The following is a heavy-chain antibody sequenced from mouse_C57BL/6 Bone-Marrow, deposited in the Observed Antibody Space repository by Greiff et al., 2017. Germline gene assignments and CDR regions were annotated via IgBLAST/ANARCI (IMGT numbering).Heavy chain of an antibody. CDR3: ARRYSNYEDYAMDY. J-gene: IGHJ4*01. Sequence: VQLVESGPELVKPGASVKISCKASGYAFSSSWMNWVKQRPGKGLEWIGRIYPGDGDTNYNGKFKGKATLTADKSSSTAYTQLSSLTSEDSAVYFCARRYSNYEDYAMDYWGQGTSVTVSS. V-gene: IGHV1-82*01. D-gene: IGHD2-5*01. CDR1: GYAFSSSW. CDR2: IYPGDGDT.